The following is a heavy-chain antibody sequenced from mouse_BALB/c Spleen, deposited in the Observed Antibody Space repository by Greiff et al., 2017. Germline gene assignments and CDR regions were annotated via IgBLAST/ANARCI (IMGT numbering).Heavy chain of an antibody. Sequence: EVQVVESGGGLVKPGGSLKLSCAASGFTFSSYAMSWVRQTPEKRLEWVASISSGGSTYYPDSVKGRFTISRDNARNILYLQMSSLRSEDTAMYYCARKGDGYSLFAYWGQGTLVTVSA. V-gene: IGHV5-6-5*01. CDR2: ISSGGST. CDR1: GFTFSSYA. CDR3: ARKGDGYSLFAY. D-gene: IGHD2-3*01. J-gene: IGHJ3*01.